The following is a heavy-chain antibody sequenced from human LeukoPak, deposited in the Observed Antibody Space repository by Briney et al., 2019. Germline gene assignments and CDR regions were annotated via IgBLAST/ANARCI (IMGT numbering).Heavy chain of an antibody. V-gene: IGHV3-11*01. CDR2: SSSSGTTI. CDR1: GSTLSDYY. Sequence: NPGGSLRLSCAASGSTLSDYYMSWIHQAPGKVLEWVSYSSSSGTTIYSADSVKGRFAISRDNAKNSLYLQMNSLRAEDTAVYYCARRRDFIDYWGQGTLVTVSS. J-gene: IGHJ4*02. D-gene: IGHD3/OR15-3a*01. CDR3: ARRRDFIDY.